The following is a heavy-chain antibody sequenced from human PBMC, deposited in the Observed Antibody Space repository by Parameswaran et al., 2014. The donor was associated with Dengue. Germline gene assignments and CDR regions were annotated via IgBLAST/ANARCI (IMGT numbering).Heavy chain of an antibody. D-gene: IGHD5-24*01. CDR3: ARDARSNRYNYFDP. V-gene: IGHV3-23*01. Sequence: RWIRQPPGKGLEWVSGILDGGHRTYYADSVKGRFTISRDNSNNTLYLQMSSLRAEDTAVYYCARDARSNRYNYFDPWGQGTLVTVSS. CDR2: ILDGGHRT. J-gene: IGHJ5*02.